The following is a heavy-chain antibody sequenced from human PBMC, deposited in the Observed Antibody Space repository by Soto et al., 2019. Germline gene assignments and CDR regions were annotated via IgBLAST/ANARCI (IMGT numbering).Heavy chain of an antibody. CDR2: ISSSSSYT. J-gene: IGHJ4*02. CDR1: GFTLSDYY. V-gene: IGHV3-11*06. CDR3: ARGQIQLWLFDY. Sequence: GGSLRRCCAASGFTLSDYYMSWIRQAPGKGLEWVSYISSSSSYTNYADSVKGRFTISRDNAKNSLYLQMNSLRAEDTAVYYCARGQIQLWLFDYWGQGTLVTVSS. D-gene: IGHD5-18*01.